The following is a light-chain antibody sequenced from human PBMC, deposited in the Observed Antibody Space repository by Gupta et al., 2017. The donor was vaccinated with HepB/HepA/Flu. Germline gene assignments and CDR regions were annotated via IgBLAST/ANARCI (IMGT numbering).Light chain of an antibody. CDR2: KDS. J-gene: IGLJ1*01. CDR1: ALPKQY. Sequence: SYELTQPPSVSVSPGQTARITCSGDALPKQYAYWYQQKPGQAPVLMIYKDSERPSGIPERFSGSSSGTTVTLTISGVQAEDEADYYCQSADSSGTYPLVFGTGTKVTVL. CDR3: QSADSSGTYPLV. V-gene: IGLV3-25*03.